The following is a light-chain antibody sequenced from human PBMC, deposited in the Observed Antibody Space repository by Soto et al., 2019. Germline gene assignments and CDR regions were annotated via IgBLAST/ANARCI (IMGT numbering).Light chain of an antibody. J-gene: IGLJ1*01. V-gene: IGLV1-47*01. Sequence: QSVLTQPPSASGTPGQRVTISCSGSSSNNGSDFVYWYQQVPGTAPKLLIYHNYQRPSGVPDRFSGSKSGTSGSLAISDLRSEDEADYYCSAWDDSLSTYVFGAGTKVPVL. CDR3: SAWDDSLSTYV. CDR2: HNY. CDR1: SSNNGSDF.